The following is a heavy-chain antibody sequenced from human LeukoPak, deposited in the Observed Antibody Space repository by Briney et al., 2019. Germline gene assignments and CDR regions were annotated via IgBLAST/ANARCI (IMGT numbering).Heavy chain of an antibody. CDR3: ARDVAVAGEGFDY. Sequence: SETLSLTCTVSGGSIGSSSYYWGWIRQPPGKGLEWIGSIYYSGSTYYNPSLKSRVTISVDTSKNQFSLKLSSVTAADTAVYYCARDVAVAGEGFDYWGQGTLVTVSS. CDR2: IYYSGST. D-gene: IGHD6-19*01. V-gene: IGHV4-39*07. J-gene: IGHJ4*02. CDR1: GGSIGSSSYY.